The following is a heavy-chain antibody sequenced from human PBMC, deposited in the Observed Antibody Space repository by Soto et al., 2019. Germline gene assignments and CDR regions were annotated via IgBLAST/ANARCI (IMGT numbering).Heavy chain of an antibody. Sequence: PXXSLKISCKGSGYSFTSYWIVWVRKMPGKGLECMGIIFPGDSDTRYSPSFQGQVTISADKSISTAYLQWSSLKASDSAMYYCARQGLTIFWPLPPMDVWGQGTTVTVSS. V-gene: IGHV5-51*01. CDR3: ARQGLTIFWPLPPMDV. CDR1: GYSFTSYW. D-gene: IGHD3-9*01. J-gene: IGHJ6*02. CDR2: IFPGDSDT.